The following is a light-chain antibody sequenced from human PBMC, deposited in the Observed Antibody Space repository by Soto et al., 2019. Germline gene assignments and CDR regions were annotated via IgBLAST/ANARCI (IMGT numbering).Light chain of an antibody. J-gene: IGLJ2*01. CDR2: EVN. V-gene: IGLV2-14*01. CDR1: SSDIGTYNY. Sequence: QSVLTQPASVSGSPGQSITVSCTGTSSDIGTYNYVSWYQQHPGKAPKVIIYEVNNRPSGVSNRFSGSKSGNTASLTISGLQAEDEADYYCQSYDRSLSSPIFGGGTKLTVL. CDR3: QSYDRSLSSPI.